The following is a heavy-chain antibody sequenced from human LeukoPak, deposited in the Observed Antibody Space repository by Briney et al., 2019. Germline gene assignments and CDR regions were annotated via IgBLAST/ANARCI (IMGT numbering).Heavy chain of an antibody. D-gene: IGHD3-10*01. CDR3: AKGRYYPKDFFDY. J-gene: IGHJ4*02. V-gene: IGHV3-30*18. Sequence: GGSLRLSFAASGFTFSSYAMHWVRQAPGKGLEWVAVISYDGTNKYYADSVKGRFNISRDNSKNTVYLQMNSLRAEDTAVYYCAKGRYYPKDFFDYWGQGTLVTVSS. CDR2: ISYDGTNK. CDR1: GFTFSSYA.